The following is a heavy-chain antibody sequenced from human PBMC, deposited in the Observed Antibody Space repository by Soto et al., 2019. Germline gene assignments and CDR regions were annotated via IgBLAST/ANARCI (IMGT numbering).Heavy chain of an antibody. Sequence: SETLSLTCTVSGGSISPYYWSWIRQPPGKGLEWIGYVYYSGNTNYNPSLESRVTISVDTSRNRFSLNLTSATAADTAVYYCARKGAAAGNYYYYYMDVWGKGTTVTVSS. J-gene: IGHJ6*03. V-gene: IGHV4-59*01. CDR2: VYYSGNT. CDR1: GGSISPYY. CDR3: ARKGAAAGNYYYYYMDV. D-gene: IGHD6-13*01.